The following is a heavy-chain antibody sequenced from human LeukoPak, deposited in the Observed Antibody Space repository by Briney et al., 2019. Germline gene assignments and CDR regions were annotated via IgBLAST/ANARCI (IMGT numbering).Heavy chain of an antibody. D-gene: IGHD1-14*01. CDR2: ITNDGSST. Sequence: LSGGSLRLSCAASGLTFSSHWMHWVRQAPGKGLVWVSRITNDGSSTTYADSVKGRFTISRDNAKNMLYLQVNSLRAEDTAVYCCATQQGGNPAYWGQGTLVTVSS. CDR3: ATQQGGNPAY. V-gene: IGHV3-74*01. J-gene: IGHJ4*02. CDR1: GLTFSSHW.